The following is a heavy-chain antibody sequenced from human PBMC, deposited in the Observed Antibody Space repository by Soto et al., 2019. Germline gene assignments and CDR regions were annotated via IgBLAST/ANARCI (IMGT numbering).Heavy chain of an antibody. D-gene: IGHD3-3*02. Sequence: PSETLSLTCTVSGGSISSGNYWSWIRQHPVKGLEWFGYIYYSGHTYYNPSLKSRVSISLETSKSQFSLKLDSVTAADTAVYYCARDAPVALGVHHSMEVWGQGTRVTVS. J-gene: IGHJ6*02. CDR1: GGSISSGNY. V-gene: IGHV4-31*03. CDR2: IYYSGHT. CDR3: ARDAPVALGVHHSMEV.